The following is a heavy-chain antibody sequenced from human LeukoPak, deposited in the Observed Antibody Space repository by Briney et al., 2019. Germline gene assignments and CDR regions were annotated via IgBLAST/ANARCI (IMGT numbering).Heavy chain of an antibody. CDR2: IGSSGGDT. CDR1: GFTFSSYS. J-gene: IGHJ4*02. V-gene: IGHV3-23*01. Sequence: GGSLRLSCAASGFTFSSYSMSWVRQAPGKGLGWVSAIGSSGGDTKYADSVKGRFTISRDNHKTTLYLQMNSLRAEDTAVYYCAKKIAAGTLSFDYWGQGTLVTVSS. CDR3: AKKIAAGTLSFDY. D-gene: IGHD6-13*01.